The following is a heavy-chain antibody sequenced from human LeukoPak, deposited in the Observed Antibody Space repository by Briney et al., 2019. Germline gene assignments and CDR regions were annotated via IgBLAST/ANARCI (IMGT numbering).Heavy chain of an antibody. D-gene: IGHD3-9*01. V-gene: IGHV4-30-2*01. CDR1: GGSISSGGYY. CDR3: ARDPYYDILTGYPY. Sequence: SETLSLTCTVSGGSISSGGYYWSWIRQPPGKGLEWIGYIYHSGSTYYNPSLKSRVTISVDRSKNQFSLKLSSVTAADTAVYYCARDPYYDILTGYPYWGQGTLVTVSS. CDR2: IYHSGST. J-gene: IGHJ4*02.